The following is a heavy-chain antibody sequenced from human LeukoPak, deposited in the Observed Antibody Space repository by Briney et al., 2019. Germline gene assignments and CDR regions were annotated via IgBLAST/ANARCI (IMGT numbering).Heavy chain of an antibody. CDR2: IYYSGST. J-gene: IGHJ4*02. D-gene: IGHD1-26*01. CDR3: ARGLSSGIANDY. Sequence: SETLSLTCTVSGGSISSSSYYWGWIRPPPGKGLEWIGSIYYSGSTYYNPSLKSRVTISVDTSKNQFPLKLSSVTAADTAVYYCARGLSSGIANDYWGQGTLVTVSS. V-gene: IGHV4-39*01. CDR1: GGSISSSSYY.